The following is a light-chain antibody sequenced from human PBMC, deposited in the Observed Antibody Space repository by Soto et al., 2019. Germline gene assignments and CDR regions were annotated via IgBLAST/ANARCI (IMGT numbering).Light chain of an antibody. V-gene: IGKV2-28*01. CDR1: QSLLHSNGYNY. CDR2: LGS. Sequence: DIVMTQSPLSLPVTPGEPASISCRSSQSLLHSNGYNYWDWYLQKPGQSPQLLIYLGSNRASGVPDRFSGSGSGTDCTLKISRVEAEDVGVYYCMQALQTPITFGQGTRLEIK. CDR3: MQALQTPIT. J-gene: IGKJ5*01.